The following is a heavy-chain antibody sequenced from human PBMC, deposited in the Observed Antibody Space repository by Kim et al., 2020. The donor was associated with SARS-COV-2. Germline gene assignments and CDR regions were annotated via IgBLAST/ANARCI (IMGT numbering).Heavy chain of an antibody. CDR3: ARVRVGVGATTIDY. J-gene: IGHJ4*02. CDR1: GGSISSGGYY. D-gene: IGHD1-26*01. Sequence: SETLSLTCTVSGGSISSGGYYWSWIRQHPGKGLEWIGYIYYSGSTYYNPSLKSRVTISVDTSKNQFSLKLSSVTAADTAVYYCARVRVGVGATTIDYWGQGTLVTVSS. V-gene: IGHV4-31*03. CDR2: IYYSGST.